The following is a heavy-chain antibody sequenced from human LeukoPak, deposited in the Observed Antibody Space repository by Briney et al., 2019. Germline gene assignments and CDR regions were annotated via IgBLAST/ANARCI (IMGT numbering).Heavy chain of an antibody. CDR2: ISAYNGNT. J-gene: IGHJ4*02. CDR3: ARDERAYYYGSGSYYFLDY. CDR1: GYTFTSYG. D-gene: IGHD3-10*01. Sequence: ASVKVSCEASGYTFTSYGISWVRQAPGQGLEWMGWISAYNGNTNYAQKLQGRVTMTTDTSTSTAYMELRSLRSDDTAVYYCARDERAYYYGSGSYYFLDYWGQGTLVTVSS. V-gene: IGHV1-18*01.